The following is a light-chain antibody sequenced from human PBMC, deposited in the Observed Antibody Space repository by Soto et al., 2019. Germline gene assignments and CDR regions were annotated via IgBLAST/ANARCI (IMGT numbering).Light chain of an antibody. J-gene: IGKJ5*01. Sequence: EMVLTQSPGTLSLSPGERASLSCRASQSISSSYLAWYQQKPGQAPRLLMYGATSRATGIHDRFSGSGSGTDFSLTVSRLEPEDFAVYYCKQYDASPVTFGQGTRLEI. CDR3: KQYDASPVT. V-gene: IGKV3-20*01. CDR2: GAT. CDR1: QSISSSY.